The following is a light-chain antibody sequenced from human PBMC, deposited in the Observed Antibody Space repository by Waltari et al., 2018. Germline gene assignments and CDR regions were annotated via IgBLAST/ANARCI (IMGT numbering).Light chain of an antibody. V-gene: IGKV4-1*01. CDR1: QTLFHSSTKNTN. Sequence: IVMTQSPDSLAVSLGERAPIHCTSNQTLFHSSTKNTNLAWYQHNPGHPPKFRVSRGSARESGVPDRFSASGSGTEFTLTISSLQAEDVAIYYCQQYYSLPRTFGQGTKVEIK. CDR2: RGS. CDR3: QQYYSLPRT. J-gene: IGKJ1*01.